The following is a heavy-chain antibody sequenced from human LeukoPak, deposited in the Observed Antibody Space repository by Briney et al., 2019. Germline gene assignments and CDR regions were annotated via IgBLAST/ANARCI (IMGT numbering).Heavy chain of an antibody. CDR2: IWCDGSNI. V-gene: IGHV3-33*01. J-gene: IGHJ4*02. Sequence: GGSLRLSCAASGFTFSTFGMHWVRQAPGKGLEWVAIIWCDGSNIHYADSVKGRFTISRDNSKSTLYLQMNSLRAEDTAVYYCARAGPNPRTAGLRNWGQGTLVTVSS. CDR3: ARAGPNPRTAGLRN. D-gene: IGHD1-14*01. CDR1: GFTFSTFG.